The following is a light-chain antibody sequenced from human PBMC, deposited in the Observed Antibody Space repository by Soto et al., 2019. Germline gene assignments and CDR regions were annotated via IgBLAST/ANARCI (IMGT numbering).Light chain of an antibody. CDR3: QGSHIT. CDR2: AAA. Sequence: DAPMTQSPSSLSASVGDSVTITCRASQSIGTYLDWYQHKPGKARKLLIFAAASLQSGVPSRFSGRRCGTVLTLTIRGLVSGDLAINYFQGSHITFGQGTKLEIK. V-gene: IGKV1-39*01. CDR1: QSIGTY. J-gene: IGKJ2*01.